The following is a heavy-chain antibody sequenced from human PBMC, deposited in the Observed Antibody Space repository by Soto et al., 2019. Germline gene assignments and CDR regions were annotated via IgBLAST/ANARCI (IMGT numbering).Heavy chain of an antibody. V-gene: IGHV3-48*02. CDR3: ARDLSNFGSGTIDF. CDR2: ITAAGDTK. D-gene: IGHD3-10*01. J-gene: IGHJ4*02. Sequence: GGSLRLSCMTSGFTFSRYNINWVRQAPGKGLEWVACITAAGDTKYYADSVKGRFGISRDNAKNSLYLQMDSLRDDDTAVYYCARDLSNFGSGTIDFWGLGTLVTVSS. CDR1: GFTFSRYN.